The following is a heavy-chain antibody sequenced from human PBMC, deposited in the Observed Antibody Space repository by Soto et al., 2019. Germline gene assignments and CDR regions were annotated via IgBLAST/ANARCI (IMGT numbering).Heavy chain of an antibody. Sequence: QVHLVESGGGLVRPGGSLRLSCTTSGFTFEDYYMSWVRQAPGAGLEWISYVRSSGNYKNYADSVKGRFTISRDNTNNSLHLQMNSVRADDTAMYYCTRGKLNPDFWGQGILVIVSS. J-gene: IGHJ4*02. V-gene: IGHV3-11*05. D-gene: IGHD1-1*01. CDR2: VRSSGNYK. CDR3: TRGKLNPDF. CDR1: GFTFEDYY.